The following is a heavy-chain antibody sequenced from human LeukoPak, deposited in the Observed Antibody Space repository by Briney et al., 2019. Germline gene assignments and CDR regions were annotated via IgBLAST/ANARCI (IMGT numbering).Heavy chain of an antibody. CDR1: GGSISSYY. J-gene: IGHJ3*02. CDR3: AREQDYGGNSDAFDI. CDR2: IYYSGST. D-gene: IGHD4-23*01. Sequence: SETLSLTCTVSGGSISSYYWSWIQQPPGKGLEWIGYIYYSGSTNYNPSLKSRVTISVDTSKNQFSLKLSSVTAADTAVYYCAREQDYGGNSDAFDIWGQGTMVTVSS. V-gene: IGHV4-59*01.